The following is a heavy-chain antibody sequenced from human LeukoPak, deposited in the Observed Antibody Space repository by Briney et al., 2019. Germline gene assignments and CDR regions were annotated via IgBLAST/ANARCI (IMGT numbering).Heavy chain of an antibody. CDR1: GFTFSTYG. D-gene: IGHD1-14*01. CDR3: AKGGGITDYARFDY. J-gene: IGHJ4*02. V-gene: IGHV3-30*18. Sequence: GGSLRLSCVASGFTFSTYGMNWVRQAPGKGLEWVAIISYDESNTYYADSVKGRFTISRDNSKNTLYLQMNSLRAEDTAVYYCAKGGGITDYARFDYWGQGTLVTVSS. CDR2: ISYDESNT.